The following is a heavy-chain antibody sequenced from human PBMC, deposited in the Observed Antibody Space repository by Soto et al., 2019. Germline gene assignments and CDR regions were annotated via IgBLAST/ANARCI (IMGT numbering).Heavy chain of an antibody. D-gene: IGHD3-22*01. J-gene: IGHJ4*02. CDR2: INDSGST. CDR1: CVSFTGYY. Sequence: PSETLSLTSAPDCVSFTGYYSSWIRQPPGKGLEWSGEINDSGSTNYNPSLKSRITISVDTSKNQFSLKLSSVTAADTAVYYCARGQVDYYDSSGYSSHNKPVIDYWGQGTLVTVS. V-gene: IGHV4-34*01. CDR3: ARGQVDYYDSSGYSSHNKPVIDY.